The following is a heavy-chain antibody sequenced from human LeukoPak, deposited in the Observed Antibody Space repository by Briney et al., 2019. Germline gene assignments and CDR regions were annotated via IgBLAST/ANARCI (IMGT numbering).Heavy chain of an antibody. V-gene: IGHV4-34*01. CDR1: GGSFSGYY. CDR3: AREEYYYGSGSFPFVF. J-gene: IGHJ4*02. Sequence: SETLSLTCAVYGGSFSGYYWSWIRQPPGKGLEWIGEINHSGSTNYNPSLKSRVTISVDTSKNQFSLKLSSVTAADTAVYYCAREEYYYGSGSFPFVFWGRGTLVTVSS. D-gene: IGHD3-10*01. CDR2: INHSGST.